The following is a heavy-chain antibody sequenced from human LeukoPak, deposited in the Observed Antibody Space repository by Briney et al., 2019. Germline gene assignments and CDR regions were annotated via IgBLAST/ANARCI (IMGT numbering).Heavy chain of an antibody. CDR3: VKTRTGGGAFDI. D-gene: IGHD7-27*01. CDR2: IYHTGKT. Sequence: SETLSLTCTVSGGSIISSPYYWVLIRQSPGKGLEWIGTIYHTGKTYYNPSLNSRVTMSLDTSKNQFSLKLIAMTAADTAIYYCVKTRTGGGAFDIWGQGTKVTVSS. J-gene: IGHJ3*02. CDR1: GGSIISSPYY. V-gene: IGHV4-39*01.